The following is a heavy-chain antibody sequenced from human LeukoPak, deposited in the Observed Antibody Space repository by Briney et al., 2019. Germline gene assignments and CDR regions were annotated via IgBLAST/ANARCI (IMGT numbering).Heavy chain of an antibody. CDR3: ARVLSAAMWGGMDV. Sequence: GGSLRLSCAASGFTFSDYSMNWVCQAPGKGLEWVSSISSSTSYIFYADSMKGRFTISRDNAKNSLYLQMNSLRAEDTAVYYCARVLSAAMWGGMDVWGQGTTVTVSS. D-gene: IGHD2-2*01. V-gene: IGHV3-21*01. J-gene: IGHJ6*02. CDR2: ISSSTSYI. CDR1: GFTFSDYS.